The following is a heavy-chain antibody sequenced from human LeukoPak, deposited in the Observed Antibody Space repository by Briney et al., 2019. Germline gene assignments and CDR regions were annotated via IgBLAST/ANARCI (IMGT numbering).Heavy chain of an antibody. J-gene: IGHJ4*02. CDR2: INGDGSDT. CDR1: GFTFSSYA. Sequence: GGSLRLSCAASGFTFSSYAMYWVRQAPGRGLVWLSRINGDGSDTPYADSVKGRFTISRDNARNTLYLQMNSLRVEDTAVYYCARGSTTGWPDFLDYWGQGSLVTVSS. D-gene: IGHD2/OR15-2a*01. CDR3: ARGSTTGWPDFLDY. V-gene: IGHV3-74*01.